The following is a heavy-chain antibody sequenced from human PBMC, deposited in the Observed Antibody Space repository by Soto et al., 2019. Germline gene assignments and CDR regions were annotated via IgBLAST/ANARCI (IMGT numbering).Heavy chain of an antibody. Sequence: GGSLRLSCAASGFTVSSNYMSWVRQAPGKGLEWVSVIYSGGSTYYADSVKGRFTISRDNSKNTLYLQMNSLRAEDTAVYYCARVYDFWSGYYSHYYMDVWGKGTTVTVSS. CDR3: ARVYDFWSGYYSHYYMDV. CDR2: IYSGGST. J-gene: IGHJ6*03. V-gene: IGHV3-66*01. D-gene: IGHD3-3*01. CDR1: GFTVSSNY.